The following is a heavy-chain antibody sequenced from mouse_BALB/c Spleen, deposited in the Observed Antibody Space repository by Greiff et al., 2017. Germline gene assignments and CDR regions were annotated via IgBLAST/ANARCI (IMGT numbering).Heavy chain of an antibody. D-gene: IGHD2-3*01. V-gene: IGHV5-6*01. J-gene: IGHJ4*01. CDR3: ARQWLLRYAMDY. CDR1: GFTFSSYG. Sequence: EVMLVESGGDLVKPGGSLKLSCAASGFTFSSYGMSWVRQTPDKRLEWVATISSGGSYTYYPDSVKGRFTISRDNAKNTLYLQMSSLKSEDTAMYYCARQWLLRYAMDYWGQGTSVTVSS. CDR2: ISSGGSYT.